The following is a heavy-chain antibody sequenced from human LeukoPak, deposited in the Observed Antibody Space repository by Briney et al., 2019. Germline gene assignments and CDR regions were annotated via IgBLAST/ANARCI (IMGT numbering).Heavy chain of an antibody. D-gene: IGHD5-12*01. V-gene: IGHV3-9*01. CDR1: GFTFHHYA. CDR3: AKDKAPLYSGYDRDLDF. Sequence: GGSLRLSCAASGFTFHHYAIHWVRQVPGKGLEWVSGISWNSAYIGYADSVKGRFTISRDNAKNSVYLQMNSLRAEDTALYYCAKDKAPLYSGYDRDLDFWGQGTMVTVSS. CDR2: ISWNSAYI. J-gene: IGHJ4*02.